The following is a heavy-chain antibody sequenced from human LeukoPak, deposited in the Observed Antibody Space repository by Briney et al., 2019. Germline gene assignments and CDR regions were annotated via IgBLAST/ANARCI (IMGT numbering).Heavy chain of an antibody. V-gene: IGHV3-48*03. Sequence: PGGSLRLSCAASGFTFSSYEMNWVRQAPGKGLEWVSYISSSGSTIYYADSVKGRFTISRDNAKNSLYLQMNSLRAEDTAVYYCARDRSQGAFDIWGQGTMVTVSS. CDR1: GFTFSSYE. CDR3: ARDRSQGAFDI. CDR2: ISSSGSTI. J-gene: IGHJ3*02.